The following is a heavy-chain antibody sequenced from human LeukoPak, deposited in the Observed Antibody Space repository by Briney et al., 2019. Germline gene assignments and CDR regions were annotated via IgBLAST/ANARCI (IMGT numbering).Heavy chain of an antibody. CDR1: GFTFSSYG. J-gene: IGHJ4*02. V-gene: IGHV3-33*06. CDR3: AKGGTSVYAVDY. Sequence: GGSLRLSCAASGFTFSSYGMHWVRQAPGKGLEWVAVIWYDGSNKYYADSVKGRFTISRDNSKNTLYLQMNSLRAEDTAVYYCAKGGTSVYAVDYWGQGTLVTVSS. D-gene: IGHD2-8*01. CDR2: IWYDGSNK.